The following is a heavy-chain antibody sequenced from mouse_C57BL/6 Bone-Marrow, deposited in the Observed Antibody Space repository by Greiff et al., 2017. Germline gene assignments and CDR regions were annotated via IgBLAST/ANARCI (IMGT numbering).Heavy chain of an antibody. J-gene: IGHJ1*03. CDR2: IWWDDDK. V-gene: IGHV8-8*01. Sequence: QVQLKQSGPGILQPSQTLSLTCSFSGFSLSTFGMGVGWIRQPSGKGLEWLAHIWWDDDKYYNPALKSRLTISKDTSKNQVFLKIANVDTADTATYYCARIGCRDPGPLNWYFDGWGTGTTVTVSS. CDR1: GFSLSTFGMG. D-gene: IGHD6-1*01. CDR3: ARIGCRDPGPLNWYFDG.